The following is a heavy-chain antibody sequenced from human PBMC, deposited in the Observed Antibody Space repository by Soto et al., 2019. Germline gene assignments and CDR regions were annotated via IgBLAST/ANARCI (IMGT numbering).Heavy chain of an antibody. CDR1: GFTGSSIC. Sequence: GGFLRLSYGAFGFTGSSICITWVRQAPGKGLEWVSLIQSGGRTYYAGSVKGRFTISRDNSKNTLFLQMNSLRVEDTAVYYCARDDVHCSGGRCYGVPMDVWGKGTTVTVSS. V-gene: IGHV3-66*01. CDR3: ARDDVHCSGGRCYGVPMDV. J-gene: IGHJ6*03. D-gene: IGHD2-15*01. CDR2: IQSGGRT.